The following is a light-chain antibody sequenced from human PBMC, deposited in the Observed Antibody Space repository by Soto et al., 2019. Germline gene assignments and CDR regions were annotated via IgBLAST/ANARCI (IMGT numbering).Light chain of an antibody. Sequence: DIVMTQSPDSLAVSLGERATINCKSSQSVLYSSNNKNYLAWYQQKPGQPPKLLIYWASTRESGVPDRFCGSGSGTDFTLTISSMQAEDVAVYYCQQYYTTPPTFGPGTKVDFK. CDR3: QQYYTTPPT. J-gene: IGKJ3*01. CDR2: WAS. V-gene: IGKV4-1*01. CDR1: QSVLYSSNNKNY.